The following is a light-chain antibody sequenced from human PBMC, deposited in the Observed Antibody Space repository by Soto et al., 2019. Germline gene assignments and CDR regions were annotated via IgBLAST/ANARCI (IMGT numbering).Light chain of an antibody. J-gene: IGKJ5*01. CDR1: RGIDSTN. Sequence: EVVLTQSPGTLSLSPGERATLSCRASRGIDSTNLAWYQQRPGQAPRLLIYGGSRRAIGIPDRFSGSGSGTDFTLTISRLEPEDVAVYFCQHHDWSFTFGQGTRLEIQ. V-gene: IGKV3-20*01. CDR3: QHHDWSFT. CDR2: GGS.